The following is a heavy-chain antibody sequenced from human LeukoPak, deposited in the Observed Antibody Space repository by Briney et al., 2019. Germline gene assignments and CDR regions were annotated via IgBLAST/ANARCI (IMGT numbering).Heavy chain of an antibody. Sequence: SETLSLTCTVSGGSISSSSYYWGWIRQPPGKGLEWIGGIYYSGSTYYNPSLKSRVTISVDTSKNQFSLRLSSVTASDTAVYYCARQYGSGSYYPTFDYWGQGTLVTVSS. CDR1: GGSISSSSYY. D-gene: IGHD3-10*01. J-gene: IGHJ4*02. CDR2: IYYSGST. V-gene: IGHV4-39*01. CDR3: ARQYGSGSYYPTFDY.